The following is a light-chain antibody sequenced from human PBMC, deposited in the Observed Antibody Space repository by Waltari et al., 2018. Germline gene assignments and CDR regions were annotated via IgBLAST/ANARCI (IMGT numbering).Light chain of an antibody. Sequence: EVVMTQSPATLSVSPGKTAPLPCRASESVSSSLAWYQQKPGQPPRLLIYGTSTRATDIPARFSGRGSGIEFTLTISSLQSEDSATYYCQQYNNWPPNTFGQGTKLEIK. CDR2: GTS. CDR3: QQYNNWPPNT. V-gene: IGKV3D-15*01. J-gene: IGKJ2*01. CDR1: ESVSSS.